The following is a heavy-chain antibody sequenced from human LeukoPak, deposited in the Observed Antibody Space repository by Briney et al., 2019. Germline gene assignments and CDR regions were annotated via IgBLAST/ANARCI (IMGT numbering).Heavy chain of an antibody. CDR1: GFSFSNYA. CDR2: ISYDGSSK. Sequence: GRSLRLSCAASGFSFSNYAIHWVRQAPGKGLEWVAHISYDGSSKSYADSVKGRFTISRDNSKNTLYLQMNSLRAEDTAVYYCARGDLIQLWSPSFDPWGQGTLVTVSS. V-gene: IGHV3-30-3*01. D-gene: IGHD5-18*01. CDR3: ARGDLIQLWSPSFDP. J-gene: IGHJ5*02.